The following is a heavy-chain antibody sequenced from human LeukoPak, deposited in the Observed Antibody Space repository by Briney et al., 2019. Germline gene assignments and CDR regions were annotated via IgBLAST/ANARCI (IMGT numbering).Heavy chain of an antibody. V-gene: IGHV3-21*04. CDR1: GFTVSSNY. Sequence: GGSLRLSCAASGFTVSSNYMSWVRQAPGKGLEWVSSISSSSSYIYYADSVRGRFTISRDNSKNTLYLQMNSLRAEDTAVYYCARHRSSWLIDYWGQGTLVTVSS. J-gene: IGHJ4*02. D-gene: IGHD6-6*01. CDR3: ARHRSSWLIDY. CDR2: ISSSSSYI.